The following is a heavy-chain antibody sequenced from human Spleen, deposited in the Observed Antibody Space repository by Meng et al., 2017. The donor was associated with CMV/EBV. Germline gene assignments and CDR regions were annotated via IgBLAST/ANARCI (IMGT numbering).Heavy chain of an antibody. V-gene: IGHV1-18*01. CDR2: ISAYNGNT. Sequence: ASVKVSCKASGYTFTSYGISWVRQAPGQGLEWMGWISAYNGNTNYAQKFQGRVTITTDESTSTAYMELSSLRSEDTAVYYCARAYCSSTSCYSDYYYGMDVWGQGTTVTVSS. D-gene: IGHD2-2*02. J-gene: IGHJ6*02. CDR3: ARAYCSSTSCYSDYYYGMDV. CDR1: GYTFTSYG.